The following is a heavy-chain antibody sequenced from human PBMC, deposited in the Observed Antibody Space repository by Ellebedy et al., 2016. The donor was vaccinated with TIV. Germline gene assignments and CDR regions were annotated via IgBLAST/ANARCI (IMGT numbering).Heavy chain of an antibody. CDR3: ADDPWGVGPAFDI. CDR1: GFTFSKYA. D-gene: IGHD1-26*01. V-gene: IGHV3-23*01. Sequence: GESLKISCAASGFTFSKYAMNWVRQAPGKGLEWVSGISASGGGTYYADSVKGRFAISRDNSKSTLYLQLNSLRAEDTAVYYCADDPWGVGPAFDIWGQGTMVTVSS. CDR2: ISASGGGT. J-gene: IGHJ3*02.